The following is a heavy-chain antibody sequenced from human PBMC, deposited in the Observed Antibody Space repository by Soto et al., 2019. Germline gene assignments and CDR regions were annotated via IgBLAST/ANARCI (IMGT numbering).Heavy chain of an antibody. D-gene: IGHD4-17*01. J-gene: IGHJ4*02. Sequence: SETLSLTCAVYGGSFSGYYWTWIRQPPGTGLEWIGEINHSGSTSYNPSLKSRVTISADTSKNQFSLKLTSVTAADTAVYYCARGSTTEKVDSWGQGTLVTVSS. V-gene: IGHV4-34*01. CDR1: GGSFSGYY. CDR3: ARGSTTEKVDS. CDR2: INHSGST.